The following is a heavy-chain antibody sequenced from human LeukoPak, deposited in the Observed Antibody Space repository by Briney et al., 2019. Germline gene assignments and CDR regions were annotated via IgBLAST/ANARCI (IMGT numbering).Heavy chain of an antibody. J-gene: IGHJ4*02. D-gene: IGHD3-22*01. CDR2: ISGSGGST. CDR3: ATRSAYYTYYFDY. CDR1: RFTFSTYA. V-gene: IGHV3-23*01. Sequence: GGSLRLSCAASRFTFSTYAMSWVRQAPGKGLEWVSTISGSGGSTYYADSVRGRFTISRDNAKNSLYLQMNSLRAEDTAVYYCATRSAYYTYYFDYWGQGTLVTVSS.